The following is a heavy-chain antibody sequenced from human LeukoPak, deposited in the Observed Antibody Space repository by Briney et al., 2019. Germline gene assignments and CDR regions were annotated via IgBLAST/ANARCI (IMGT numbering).Heavy chain of an antibody. D-gene: IGHD5-24*01. CDR2: IYSGGST. CDR1: GFTFSGYG. CDR3: ARGPPNYDY. V-gene: IGHV3-53*01. Sequence: PGGSLRLSCAASGFTFSGYGMHWVRQAPGKGLEWVSVIYSGGSTYYADSVKGRFTISRDNSKNTLYLQMNSLRAEDTAVYYCARGPPNYDYWGQGTLVTVSS. J-gene: IGHJ4*02.